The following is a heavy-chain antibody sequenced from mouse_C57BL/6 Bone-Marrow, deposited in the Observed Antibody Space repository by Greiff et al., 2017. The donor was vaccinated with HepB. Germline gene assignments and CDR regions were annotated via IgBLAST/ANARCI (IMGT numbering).Heavy chain of an antibody. CDR2: IDPSDSYT. V-gene: IGHV1-69*01. J-gene: IGHJ2*01. D-gene: IGHD2-1*01. CDR3: AAYGNYGY. CDR1: GYTFTSYW. Sequence: QVQLQQSGAELVMPGASVKLSCKASGYTFTSYWMHWVKQRPGQGLEWIGEIDPSDSYTNYNQKFKGKSTLTVDKSSSTAYMQLSSLTSEDSAVYYCAAYGNYGYWGQGTTLTVSS.